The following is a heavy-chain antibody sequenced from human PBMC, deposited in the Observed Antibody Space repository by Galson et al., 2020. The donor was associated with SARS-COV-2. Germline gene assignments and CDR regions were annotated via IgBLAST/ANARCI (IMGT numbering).Heavy chain of an antibody. CDR1: GYSFTSYW. CDR2: IYPGDSDT. D-gene: IGHD3-9*01. J-gene: IGHJ4*02. Sequence: GESLKIYCKGSGYSFTSYWIGWVRQMPGKGLEWMGIIYPGDSDTRYSPSFQGQLTISADKSISTAYLQWSSLKASDTAMYYCARRTTYDIVTGYYVGSHKPIDYWCQGTLGTVSS. CDR3: ARRTTYDIVTGYYVGSHKPIDY. V-gene: IGHV5-51*01.